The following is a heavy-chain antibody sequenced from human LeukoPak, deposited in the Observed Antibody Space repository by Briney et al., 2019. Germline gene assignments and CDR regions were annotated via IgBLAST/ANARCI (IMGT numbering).Heavy chain of an antibody. V-gene: IGHV3-48*04. CDR1: GFTFFTHP. D-gene: IGHD4-17*01. CDR2: ISISGSTM. CDR3: VRDRFDYALDY. J-gene: IGHJ4*02. Sequence: GGSLRLSCAASGFTFFTHPMNWVRQAPGKGLEWVSYISISGSTMYYADSVKGRFTISRDNARNSLYLQMDSLRADDTAVYYCVRDRFDYALDYWGQGALVTVSS.